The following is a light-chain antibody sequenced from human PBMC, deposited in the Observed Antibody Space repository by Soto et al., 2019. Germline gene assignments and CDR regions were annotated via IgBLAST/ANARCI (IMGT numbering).Light chain of an antibody. CDR3: QQRRSWPRA. CDR1: QSVGSY. V-gene: IGKV3-11*01. Sequence: EIVLTQSPATLSLSPGEIATLSCSASQSVGSYLAWFQQKPGQAPSLLIYDATNRATGIPARFNGSGSGTDFPLTISRLEPEDFAVYYCQQRRSWPRAFGQGTKVEFK. CDR2: DAT. J-gene: IGKJ1*01.